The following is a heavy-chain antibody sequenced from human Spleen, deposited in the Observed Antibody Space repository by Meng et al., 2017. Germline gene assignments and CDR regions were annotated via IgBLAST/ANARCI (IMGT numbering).Heavy chain of an antibody. CDR2: INHSGST. CDR1: GGSFSVYY. J-gene: IGHJ4*02. D-gene: IGHD4-11*01. CDR3: ARGPTTMAHDFDY. Sequence: QRHPRQWCAGRLNRSETLSLTCCVYGGSFSVYYWCWIRQPPGKGLEWIWQINHSGSTNYNPSLESRATISVDTSQNNLSLKLSSVTAADSAVYYCARGPTTMAHDFDYWGQGTLVTVSS. V-gene: IGHV4-34*01.